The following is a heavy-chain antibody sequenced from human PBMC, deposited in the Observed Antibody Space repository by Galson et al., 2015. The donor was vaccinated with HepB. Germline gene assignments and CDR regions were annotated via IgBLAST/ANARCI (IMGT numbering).Heavy chain of an antibody. CDR1: GYTLMEIS. Sequence: SVKVSCKVSGYTLMEISMHWVRQAPGKGLEWMGGLDPEDGKKIYAQNFQGRLTMTEDRSTDTAYMELSSMTSADTAVYYCATKFVTGFDPWGQGTLVTVSS. D-gene: IGHD2-8*02. CDR3: ATKFVTGFDP. CDR2: LDPEDGKK. J-gene: IGHJ5*02. V-gene: IGHV1-24*01.